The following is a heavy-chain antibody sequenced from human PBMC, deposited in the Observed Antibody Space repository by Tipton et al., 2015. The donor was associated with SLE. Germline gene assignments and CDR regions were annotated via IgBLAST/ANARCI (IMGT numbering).Heavy chain of an antibody. CDR2: IHYSGRD. Sequence: LRLSCTVSGGSISSNNFFLSWLRQHPGKGLEWIGYIHYSGRDFYNPSLQSRATISVDTSTNQFSLRLSSVTAADTAVYYCAREVIAITDSDAFDIWGQGTMVTVSS. J-gene: IGHJ3*02. CDR1: GGSISSNNFF. CDR3: AREVIAITDSDAFDI. D-gene: IGHD2-21*01. V-gene: IGHV4-31*03.